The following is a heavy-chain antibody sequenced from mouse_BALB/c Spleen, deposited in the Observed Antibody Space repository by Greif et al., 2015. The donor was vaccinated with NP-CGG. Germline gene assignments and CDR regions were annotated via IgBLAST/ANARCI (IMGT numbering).Heavy chain of an antibody. Sequence: EVKLVESGGGLVQPRGSLKLSCAASGFTFNTYAMNWVRQAPGKGLEWVARIRSKSNNYATYYADSVKDRFTISRDDSQSMLYLQMNNLKTEDTAMYYCVRQGIYYGNLRGSAYWGQGTLVTVSA. CDR3: VRQGIYYGNLRGSAY. CDR1: GFTFNTYA. D-gene: IGHD2-1*01. J-gene: IGHJ3*01. CDR2: IRSKSNNYAT. V-gene: IGHV10-1*02.